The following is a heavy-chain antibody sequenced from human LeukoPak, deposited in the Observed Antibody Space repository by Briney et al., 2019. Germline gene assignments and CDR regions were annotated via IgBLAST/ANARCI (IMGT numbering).Heavy chain of an antibody. Sequence: GGSLRLSCSASGFTYTDYSMSWVRQVPGKGLEWVANINPGGTETYYVEPVKGRFTISRDNAKNSVYLQMNSLGAEDSAVYHCGRFGYVAGVDLWGQGTLVTVSS. CDR1: GFTYTDYS. D-gene: IGHD6-19*01. CDR3: GRFGYVAGVDL. CDR2: INPGGTET. J-gene: IGHJ4*02. V-gene: IGHV3-7*01.